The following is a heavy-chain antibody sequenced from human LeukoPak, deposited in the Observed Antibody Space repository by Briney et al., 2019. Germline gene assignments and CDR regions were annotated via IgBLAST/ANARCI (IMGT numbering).Heavy chain of an antibody. CDR2: IYSSGST. Sequence: GGSLRLSCAASGFTVSSNYMSWVRQAPGKGLEWVSVIYSSGSTYYADSVKGRFTISRDNSKNTLYLQMNSLRAEDTAVYYCARVLAAAGTFGGYYFDYWGQGTLVTVSS. D-gene: IGHD6-13*01. V-gene: IGHV3-53*01. J-gene: IGHJ4*02. CDR3: ARVLAAAGTFGGYYFDY. CDR1: GFTVSSNY.